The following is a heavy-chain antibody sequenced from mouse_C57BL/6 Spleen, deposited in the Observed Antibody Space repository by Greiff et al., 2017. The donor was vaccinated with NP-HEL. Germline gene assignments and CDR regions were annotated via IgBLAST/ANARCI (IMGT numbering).Heavy chain of an antibody. V-gene: IGHV14-1*01. CDR3: TGITTVVPDY. Sequence: VQLQQSGAELVRPGASVKLSCTASGFNIKDYYMHWVKQRPEQGLGWIGRIDPEDGDTEYAPKFQGKATMTADTSSNTAYLQLSSLTSEDTAVYYCTGITTVVPDYWGQGTTLTVSS. D-gene: IGHD1-1*01. CDR1: GFNIKDYY. J-gene: IGHJ2*01. CDR2: IDPEDGDT.